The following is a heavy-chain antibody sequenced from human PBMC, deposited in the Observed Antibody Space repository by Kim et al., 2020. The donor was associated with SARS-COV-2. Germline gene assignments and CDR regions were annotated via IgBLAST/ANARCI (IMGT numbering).Heavy chain of an antibody. J-gene: IGHJ6*02. D-gene: IGHD6-19*01. CDR3: AKDEDFCDSGCPGGVYGMDV. CDR1: GFTFSSYG. CDR2: ISYDGSNK. V-gene: IGHV3-30*18. Sequence: GGSLRLSCAASGFTFSSYGMHWVRQAPGKGLEWVAVISYDGSNKYYADSVKGRFTISRDNSKNTLYLQMNSLRAEDTAVYYCAKDEDFCDSGCPGGVYGMDVWGQGTTVTVSS.